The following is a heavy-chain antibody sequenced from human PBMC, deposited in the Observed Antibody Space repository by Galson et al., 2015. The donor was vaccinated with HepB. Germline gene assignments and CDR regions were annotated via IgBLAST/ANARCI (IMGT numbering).Heavy chain of an antibody. CDR3: ASSLYYYDGSGYYYRNAFDI. Sequence: TLSLTCTVSGASISSGGYQWNWIRQHPGKGLEWIGFIYHRGPYYNPSLKSRVSISLDRSKKQFSLKLNSVTAADTAVHYCASSLYYYDGSGYYYRNAFDIWGQGTMVTVSS. J-gene: IGHJ3*02. CDR2: IYHRGP. D-gene: IGHD3-22*01. V-gene: IGHV4-30-2*01. CDR1: GASISSGGYQ.